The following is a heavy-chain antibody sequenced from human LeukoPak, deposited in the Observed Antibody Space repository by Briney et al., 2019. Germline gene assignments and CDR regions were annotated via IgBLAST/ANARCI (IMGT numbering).Heavy chain of an antibody. D-gene: IGHD3-10*01. Sequence: ASVKVSCKASGYTFTGYYMHWVRQAPGQGLEWMGWINPNSGGTNYAQKFQGRVTMTRDTSTSTVYMELSSLRSEDTAVYYCARSTAYYYGSGNWFDPWGQGTLVTVSS. CDR3: ARSTAYYYGSGNWFDP. V-gene: IGHV1-2*02. J-gene: IGHJ5*02. CDR1: GYTFTGYY. CDR2: INPNSGGT.